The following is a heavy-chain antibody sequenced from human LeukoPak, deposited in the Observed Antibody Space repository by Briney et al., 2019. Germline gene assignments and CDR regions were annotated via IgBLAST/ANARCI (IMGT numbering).Heavy chain of an antibody. CDR3: AKVRFGYYYDSSAHAFDI. CDR1: GFTFSSYG. CDR2: ISYDGSNK. V-gene: IGHV3-30*18. D-gene: IGHD3-22*01. J-gene: IGHJ3*02. Sequence: GGSLRLSCAASGFTFSSYGMHWVRQAPGKGLEWVAVISYDGSNKYYADSVKGRFTISRDNSKNTLYLQMNSLRAEDTAVYYCAKVRFGYYYDSSAHAFDIWGQGTMVTVSS.